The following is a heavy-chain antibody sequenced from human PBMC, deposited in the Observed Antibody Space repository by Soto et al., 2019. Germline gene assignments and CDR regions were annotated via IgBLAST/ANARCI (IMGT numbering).Heavy chain of an antibody. J-gene: IGHJ3*02. Sequence: QITLKESGPTLVKPTQTLTLTCTFSGFSLSTSGVGVGWIRQPPGKALEWLALIYWDDDKRYSPSLKSRLTNTKDTSKNQVVLTMTNMDPVDTAPYYCAHRTSGIDAFDIWGQGTMVTVSS. CDR3: AHRTSGIDAFDI. V-gene: IGHV2-5*02. CDR2: IYWDDDK. CDR1: GFSLSTSGVG. D-gene: IGHD3-10*01.